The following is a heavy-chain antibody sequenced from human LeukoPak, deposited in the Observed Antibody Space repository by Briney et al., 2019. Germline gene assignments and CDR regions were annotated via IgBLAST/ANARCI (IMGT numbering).Heavy chain of an antibody. CDR3: ASSVPLEWLAHWDY. V-gene: IGHV3-23*01. CDR2: ISGSGGST. Sequence: PGGSLRLYCAASGFTFSSYAMSWVRQAPGKGLEWVSAISGSGGSTYYADSVKGRFTISRDNSKNTLYLQMNSLRAEDTAVYYCASSVPLEWLAHWDYWGQGTLVTVSS. CDR1: GFTFSSYA. J-gene: IGHJ4*02. D-gene: IGHD3-3*01.